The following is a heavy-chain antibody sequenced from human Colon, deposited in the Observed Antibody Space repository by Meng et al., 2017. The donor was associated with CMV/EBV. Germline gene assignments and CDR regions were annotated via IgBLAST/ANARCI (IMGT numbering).Heavy chain of an antibody. V-gene: IGHV1-2*06. D-gene: IGHD2-2*03. Sequence: CKASAHTCTGYKLHWVRQAPGQGLEWLGRIILPSGGTNYAQKFKGRVTMTRDTSISTAYMELTRLRSDDTAVYYCARELDSGGFDYWGQGTLVTVSS. CDR2: IILPSGGT. CDR1: AHTCTGYK. J-gene: IGHJ4*02. CDR3: ARELDSGGFDY.